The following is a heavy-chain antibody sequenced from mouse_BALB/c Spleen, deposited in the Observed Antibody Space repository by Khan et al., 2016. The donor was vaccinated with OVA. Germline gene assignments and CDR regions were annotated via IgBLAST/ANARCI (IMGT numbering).Heavy chain of an antibody. CDR1: GYSITSNYA. Sequence: QLEESGPGLVKPSQSLSLTCTVTGYSITSNYAWNWIRQFPGNKLEWMGYISYSGSTNYNPSLKSRISITRDTSKNQFFLQLNSVTTEDKATYYCARGNYYGYAMDYWGQGTSITVSS. J-gene: IGHJ4*01. V-gene: IGHV3-2*02. CDR2: ISYSGST. D-gene: IGHD1-1*01. CDR3: ARGNYYGYAMDY.